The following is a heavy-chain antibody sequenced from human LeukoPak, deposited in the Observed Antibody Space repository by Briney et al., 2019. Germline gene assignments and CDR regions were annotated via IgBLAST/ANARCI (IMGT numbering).Heavy chain of an antibody. CDR2: IDPPSGTP. V-gene: IGHV1-2*02. D-gene: IGHD6-19*01. Sequence: GASVKVSCKASGYTFTGYYMHWLRQAPGQGLEWMGWIDPPSGTPHYAQKFQDAVTLTRDTSIGTAYMEVHRLQPDDTAVYYCARSGFSTGFYLDFWGQGTLISVSS. CDR3: ARSGFSTGFYLDF. J-gene: IGHJ4*02. CDR1: GYTFTGYY.